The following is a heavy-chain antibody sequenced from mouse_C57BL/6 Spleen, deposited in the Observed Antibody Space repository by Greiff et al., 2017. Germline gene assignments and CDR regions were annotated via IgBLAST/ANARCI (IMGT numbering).Heavy chain of an antibody. CDR2: IDPSDSYT. Sequence: VQLQQPGAELVKPGASVKLSCKASGYTFTSYWMQWVKQRPGQGLEWIGEIDPSDSYTTYNQKFKGKATLTVDTSSSTAYMQRSSLTSADSAVXYCARSYCGSSTRYFDVWGTGTTVTVSS. V-gene: IGHV1-50*01. D-gene: IGHD1-1*01. CDR1: GYTFTSYW. J-gene: IGHJ1*03. CDR3: ARSYCGSSTRYFDV.